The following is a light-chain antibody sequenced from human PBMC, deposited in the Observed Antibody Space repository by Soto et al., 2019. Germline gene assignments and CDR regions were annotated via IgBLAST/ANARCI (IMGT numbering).Light chain of an antibody. CDR1: QGVSGSY. J-gene: IGKJ1*01. V-gene: IGKV3-20*01. CDR2: GAS. Sequence: EIVLTQSPGTLSLSPGERATLSCRASQGVSGSYLAWYQQKPGQAPSLLIYGASTRATGIPDRFSGSGSGTDFTLTISRLEPEDFAVYYCQQYASSPKTFSQGTKVEIK. CDR3: QQYASSPKT.